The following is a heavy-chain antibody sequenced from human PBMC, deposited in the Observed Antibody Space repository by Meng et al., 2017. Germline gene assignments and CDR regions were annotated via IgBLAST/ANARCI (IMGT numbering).Heavy chain of an antibody. V-gene: IGHV1-69*01. Sequence: VPVVHYGDGVKRPGSLLKVSCKAWGGTFSSYAISWVRQAPGQGLEWMGGIIPIFGTANYAQKFQGRVTITTEESTSTAYMELSSLRSEDTAVYYCARENWGSGGIVGVFAYWGQGTLVTVSS. D-gene: IGHD2-21*01. CDR3: ARENWGSGGIVGVFAY. CDR2: IIPIFGTA. J-gene: IGHJ4*02. CDR1: GGTFSSYA.